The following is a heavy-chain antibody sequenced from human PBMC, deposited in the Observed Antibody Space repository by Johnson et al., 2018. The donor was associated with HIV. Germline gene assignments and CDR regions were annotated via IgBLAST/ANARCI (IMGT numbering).Heavy chain of an antibody. D-gene: IGHD1-26*01. J-gene: IGHJ3*02. V-gene: IGHV3-66*03. CDR2: IYSGGST. CDR1: GFTVSSNY. CDR3: ARDRTGGSYPLAFDI. Sequence: VQLVESGGGLIQPGGSLRLSCAASGFTVSSNYMSWVRQAPGKGLEWVSVIYSGGSTYYADSVKGRFTISRVNSKNTLYLQINSLRAEDTAVYYCARDRTGGSYPLAFDICGQGTMVTVSS.